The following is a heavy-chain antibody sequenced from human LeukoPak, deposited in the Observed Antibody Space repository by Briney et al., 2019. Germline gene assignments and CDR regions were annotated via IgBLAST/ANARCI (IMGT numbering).Heavy chain of an antibody. CDR3: ATGHCNTSSCYYYMDV. D-gene: IGHD2/OR15-2a*01. CDR1: GYTLRELS. Sequence: ASVKVSCKVSGYTLRELSMHWVRQLPAKGLQWMGVFDPEDGDSIIAQTFQGRLTMTEDTSTDTAYMELSRLTSEDTAMYYCATGHCNTSSCYYYMDVWGKGTTVTVSS. J-gene: IGHJ6*03. CDR2: FDPEDGDS. V-gene: IGHV1-24*01.